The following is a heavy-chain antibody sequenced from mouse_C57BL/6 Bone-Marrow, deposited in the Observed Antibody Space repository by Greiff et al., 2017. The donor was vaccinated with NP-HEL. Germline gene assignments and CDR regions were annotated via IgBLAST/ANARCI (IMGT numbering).Heavy chain of an antibody. D-gene: IGHD1-1*01. Sequence: QVQLQQPGAELVKPGASVKMSCKASGYTFTSYWITWVKQRPGQGLEWIGDIYPGSGSTNYNEKFKSKATLTVDTSSSTAYMQLSRLTSEDSAVYYCARRGPYGSSYFYWYFDVWGTGTTVTVSS. CDR2: IYPGSGST. V-gene: IGHV1-55*01. J-gene: IGHJ1*03. CDR1: GYTFTSYW. CDR3: ARRGPYGSSYFYWYFDV.